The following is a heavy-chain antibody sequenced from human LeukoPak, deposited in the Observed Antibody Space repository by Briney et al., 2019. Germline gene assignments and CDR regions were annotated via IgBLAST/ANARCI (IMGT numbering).Heavy chain of an antibody. CDR3: ARDTYYYGSGSYYNWFDP. V-gene: IGHV1-69*13. J-gene: IGHJ5*02. D-gene: IGHD3-10*01. Sequence: ASVKVSCKASGGTFSSYAISWVRQAPGQGLEWMGGIIPIFGTANYAQKFQGRVTITADESTSTACMELSSLRSEDTAVYYCARDTYYYGSGSYYNWFDPWGQGTLVTVSS. CDR2: IIPIFGTA. CDR1: GGTFSSYA.